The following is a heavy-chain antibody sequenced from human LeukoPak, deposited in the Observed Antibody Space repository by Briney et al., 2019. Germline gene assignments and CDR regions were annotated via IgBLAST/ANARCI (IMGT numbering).Heavy chain of an antibody. CDR2: IIPMFEVP. CDR1: GSTFSSYA. J-gene: IGHJ6*02. CDR3: ARGVVVTATQYYYYAMDA. Sequence: SVKVSCKASGSTFSSYAISWVRRAPGQGLEWMGRIIPMFEVPNYAQKFQGRVTITADKSTRTAYMEVSSLTSEDTAVYYCARGVVVTATQYYYYAMDAWGQGTTVTVSS. V-gene: IGHV1-69*04. D-gene: IGHD2-15*01.